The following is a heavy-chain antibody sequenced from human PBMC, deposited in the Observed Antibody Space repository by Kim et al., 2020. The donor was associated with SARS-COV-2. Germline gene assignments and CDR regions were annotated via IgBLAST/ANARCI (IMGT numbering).Heavy chain of an antibody. CDR1: GFTFSSYA. Sequence: GGSLRLSCAASGFTFSSYAMHWVRQAPGKGLEWVAVISYDGSNKYYADSVKGRFTISRDNSKNTLYLQMNSLRAEDTAVYYCARDLHAGYSSSWDVLGYYYYGMDVWGQGTTVTVSS. CDR2: ISYDGSNK. V-gene: IGHV3-30*04. CDR3: ARDLHAGYSSSWDVLGYYYYGMDV. D-gene: IGHD6-13*01. J-gene: IGHJ6*02.